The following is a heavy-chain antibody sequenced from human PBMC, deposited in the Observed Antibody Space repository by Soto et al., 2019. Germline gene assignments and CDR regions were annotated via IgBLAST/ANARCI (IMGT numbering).Heavy chain of an antibody. J-gene: IGHJ4*02. CDR2: LTFGSDNT. D-gene: IGHD6-6*01. V-gene: IGHV1-3*01. CDR3: ARDIFTARQPPYYFDY. CDR1: GYTFTSYA. Sequence: GASVKVSCKASGYTFTSYAIHWVRQAPGQRLEWMGWLTFGSDNTNYSQKFQGRVTITRDTSASTAYMELSSLRSEDTAVYYCARDIFTARQPPYYFDYWGQGTLVTVSS.